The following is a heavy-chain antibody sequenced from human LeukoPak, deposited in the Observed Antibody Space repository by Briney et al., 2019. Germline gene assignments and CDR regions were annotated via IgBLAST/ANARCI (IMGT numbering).Heavy chain of an antibody. CDR2: INHSGST. CDR3: ARAAGIAALDG. CDR1: GGSFSGYY. J-gene: IGHJ4*02. V-gene: IGHV4-34*01. Sequence: PSETLSLTCAVYGGSFSGYYWSWIRQPPGKGLEWIGEINHSGSTNYNPSLKSRVTISVDKSKNQFSLKLSSVTAADTAVYYCARAAGIAALDGWGQGTLVTVSS. D-gene: IGHD6-13*01.